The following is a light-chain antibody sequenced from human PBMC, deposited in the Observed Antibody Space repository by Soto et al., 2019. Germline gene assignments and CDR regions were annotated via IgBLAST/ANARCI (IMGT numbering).Light chain of an antibody. Sequence: DIQMTQSPSSLSASVGDRVTITCRASQSIGTYLNWYQQNPGKAPRLLIYAASSLQSGVPSRFSGGGSGTDFTLTISELQHLDSGTYYCQQSYSTPRTFGQGTKVEIK. J-gene: IGKJ1*01. V-gene: IGKV1-39*01. CDR1: QSIGTY. CDR2: AAS. CDR3: QQSYSTPRT.